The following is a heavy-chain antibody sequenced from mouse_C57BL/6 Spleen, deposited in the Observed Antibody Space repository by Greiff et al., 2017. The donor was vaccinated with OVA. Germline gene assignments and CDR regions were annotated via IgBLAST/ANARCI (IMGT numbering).Heavy chain of an antibody. J-gene: IGHJ2*01. CDR2: IDPSDSYT. Sequence: QVQLQQPGAELVMPGASVKLSCKASGYTFTSYWMHWVKQRPGQGLEWFGEIDPSDSYTNYNQKFKGKSTLTVDKSSSTAYMQLSSLTSEDSAVYYCARLYSKHFDYWGQGTTLTVSS. V-gene: IGHV1-69*01. CDR1: GYTFTSYW. D-gene: IGHD2-5*01. CDR3: ARLYSKHFDY.